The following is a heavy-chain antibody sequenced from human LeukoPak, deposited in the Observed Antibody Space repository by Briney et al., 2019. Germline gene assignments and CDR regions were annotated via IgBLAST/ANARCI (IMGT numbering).Heavy chain of an antibody. CDR1: GYSISSDNY. D-gene: IGHD3-22*01. CDR2: IYHSGST. V-gene: IGHV4-38-2*01. J-gene: IGHJ4*02. Sequence: SETLSLTCAVSGYSISSDNYWVWIRQPPGQGLEWTGGIYHSGSTYYNPSLKSRVTMSVDTSKNKFSLKLSSVTAAGTAVYYCARAPRDSSSSNYMRRFDYWGQGTLVTVSS. CDR3: ARAPRDSSSSNYMRRFDY.